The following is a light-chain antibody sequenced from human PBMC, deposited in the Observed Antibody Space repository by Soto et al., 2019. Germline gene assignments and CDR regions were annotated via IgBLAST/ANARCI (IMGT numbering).Light chain of an antibody. CDR3: QQSDSTPIT. V-gene: IGKV1-39*01. Sequence: DIQMTPSPSSLSASVGDRVTITCRASQSISSYLNWYQQKPGKATKLLIYAASSLQSGVPSRFSGSGSGTDFTLTISSLQPEDFATYYCQQSDSTPITFGQGTRLEIK. CDR2: AAS. CDR1: QSISSY. J-gene: IGKJ5*01.